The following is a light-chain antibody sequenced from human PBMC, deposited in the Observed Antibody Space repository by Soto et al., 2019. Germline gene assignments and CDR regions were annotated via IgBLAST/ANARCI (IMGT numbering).Light chain of an antibody. Sequence: DLQMTQSPSSLSASVGDRVTITCRASQSISSYLNWYQQKPGKAPKLLIYAASSLQSGVPSRFSGSGSGTDFTLTISSLQPEDFATYYCQQSYSTSWMFGQGTKVEIK. J-gene: IGKJ1*01. V-gene: IGKV1-39*01. CDR1: QSISSY. CDR3: QQSYSTSWM. CDR2: AAS.